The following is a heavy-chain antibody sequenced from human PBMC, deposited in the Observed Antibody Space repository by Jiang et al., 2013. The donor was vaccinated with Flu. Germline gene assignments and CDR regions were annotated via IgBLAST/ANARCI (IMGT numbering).Heavy chain of an antibody. D-gene: IGHD7-27*01. J-gene: IGHJ4*02. CDR2: IWYDGSNK. Sequence: KGLGWVAVIWYDGSNKYYADSVKGRFTISRDNSKNTLYLQMNSLRAEDTAVYYCARDPTPKNWGSGDYWGQGTLVTVSS. CDR3: ARDPTPKNWGSGDY. V-gene: IGHV3-33*01.